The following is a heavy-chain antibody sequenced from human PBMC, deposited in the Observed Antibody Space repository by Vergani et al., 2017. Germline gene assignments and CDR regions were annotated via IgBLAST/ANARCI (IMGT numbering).Heavy chain of an antibody. D-gene: IGHD2-2*01. V-gene: IGHV3-30*02. CDR1: GFSFSTYG. Sequence: QVQLVESGGGVVQPGGSLRLSCAASGFSFSTYGMHWVRQAPGMGLEWVAFLRYDGSNEYYGDAVKGRFIISRDNSKNMLSLEMHSLRAEDTAVYYCAKDPGFCSSSTCYRNYYFDLWGRGTLVTVSS. CDR3: AKDPGFCSSSTCYRNYYFDL. CDR2: LRYDGSNE. J-gene: IGHJ2*01.